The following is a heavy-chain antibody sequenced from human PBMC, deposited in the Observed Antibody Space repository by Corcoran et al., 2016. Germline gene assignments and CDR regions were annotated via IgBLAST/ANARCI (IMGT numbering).Heavy chain of an antibody. J-gene: IGHJ6*02. D-gene: IGHD3-10*01. Sequence: EVQLVESGGGLVKPGGSLRLSCAASGFTFSSYSMNWVRQAPGKGLEWVSSISSSSSYIYYADSVKGRFIISRDNAKNSLYLQMNSLRAEETAVYYWARDAKGVLLWFGELLPPTPYYYYGMDVWGQGTTVTVSS. CDR2: ISSSSSYI. V-gene: IGHV3-21*01. CDR1: GFTFSSYS. CDR3: ARDAKGVLLWFGELLPPTPYYYYGMDV.